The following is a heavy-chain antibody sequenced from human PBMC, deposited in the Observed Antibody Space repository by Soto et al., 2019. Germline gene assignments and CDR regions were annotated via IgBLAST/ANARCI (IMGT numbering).Heavy chain of an antibody. CDR2: INSTTGAT. D-gene: IGHD2-15*01. CDR3: ATVTGLQWMLLPLDY. CDR1: GFTFSNYA. J-gene: IGHJ4*02. V-gene: IGHV3-23*01. Sequence: EVQLLESGGGLVQPGGSLRLSCAASGFTFSNYAMNWVRQAPGKGLEWVSTINSTTGATYYADSVKGRFTISRDNSKNSLYRESNTLRAEDTAVYYCATVTGLQWMLLPLDYWGQGTLVTVSS.